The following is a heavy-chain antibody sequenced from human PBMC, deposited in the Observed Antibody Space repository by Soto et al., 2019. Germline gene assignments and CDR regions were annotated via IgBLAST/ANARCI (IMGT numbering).Heavy chain of an antibody. V-gene: IGHV3-30*18. CDR1: GFTFSSYG. D-gene: IGHD6-13*01. CDR2: ISYDGSNK. J-gene: IGHJ6*02. CDR3: AKDGAGQQLVQGKYYYYYGMDV. Sequence: GGSLRLSCAASGFTFSSYGMHWVRQAPGKGLEWVAVISYDGSNKYYADSVKGRFTISRDNSKNTLYLQMNSLRAEDTAVYYCAKDGAGQQLVQGKYYYYYGMDVWGQGTKVTVSS.